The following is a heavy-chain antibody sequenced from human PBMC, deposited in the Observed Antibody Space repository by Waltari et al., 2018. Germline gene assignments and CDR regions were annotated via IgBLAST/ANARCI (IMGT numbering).Heavy chain of an antibody. CDR1: GLSLSHVV. J-gene: IGHJ4*02. Sequence: QVQLVESGGGVVQPGKSLRRSCVASGLSLSHVVMHWVRQTPGRGLGWVALTWSDGSVEYYADSVRGRFTVSRDNSKNILYLDMDSLRVDDTATYYCAKDAFGNTYLDYWGQGTLVTVSS. V-gene: IGHV3-33*03. CDR3: AKDAFGNTYLDY. D-gene: IGHD3-10*01. CDR2: TWSDGSVE.